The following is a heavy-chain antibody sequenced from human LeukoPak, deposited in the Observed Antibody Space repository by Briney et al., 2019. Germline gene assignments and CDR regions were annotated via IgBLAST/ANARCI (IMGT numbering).Heavy chain of an antibody. Sequence: ASVKVSCKASGYTFTGYYMHWVRQAPGQGLELMGIINPSGGSTSYAQKFQGRVTMTRDTSTSTVYMELSSLRSEDTAVYYCARAGDCGGDCYSSDWFDPWGQGTLVTVSS. V-gene: IGHV1-46*01. D-gene: IGHD2-21*02. CDR1: GYTFTGYY. CDR3: ARAGDCGGDCYSSDWFDP. CDR2: INPSGGST. J-gene: IGHJ5*02.